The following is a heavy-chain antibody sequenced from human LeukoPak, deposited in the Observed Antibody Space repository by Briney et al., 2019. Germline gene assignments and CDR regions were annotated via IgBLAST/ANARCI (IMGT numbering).Heavy chain of an antibody. Sequence: ASVKVSCKASGYTFTSYDINWVRQATGQGLEWMGWMNPNSGNTGYAQKFQGRVTITRNTSISTAYMELSSLRSDDTAVYYCARVCYYDSSGYYFFSSGWFDPWGQGTLVTVSS. V-gene: IGHV1-8*03. CDR1: GYTFTSYD. J-gene: IGHJ5*02. CDR3: ARVCYYDSSGYYFFSSGWFDP. D-gene: IGHD3-22*01. CDR2: MNPNSGNT.